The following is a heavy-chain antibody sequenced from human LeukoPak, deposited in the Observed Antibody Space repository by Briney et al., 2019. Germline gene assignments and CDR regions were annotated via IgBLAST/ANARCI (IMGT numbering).Heavy chain of an antibody. CDR2: IYHSGST. D-gene: IGHD2-21*02. CDR1: GGSISSGGYS. J-gene: IGHJ4*02. Sequence: SETLSLTCDVSGGSISSGGYSWSWIRQPPGKGLEWIGYIYHSGSTYYNPSLKSRVTISVDRSKNQSSLKLTSVTAADTAVYYCARGVVTAIVDYFDYWGQGTLVTVSS. V-gene: IGHV4-30-2*01. CDR3: ARGVVTAIVDYFDY.